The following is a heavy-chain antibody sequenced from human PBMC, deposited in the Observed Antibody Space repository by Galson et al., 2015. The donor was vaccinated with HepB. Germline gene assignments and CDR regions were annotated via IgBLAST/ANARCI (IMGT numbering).Heavy chain of an antibody. V-gene: IGHV3-23*01. CDR3: AKWVTSWYYFDV. CDR1: GFTFRNYA. CDR2: ISGSGGNT. J-gene: IGHJ6*03. Sequence: SLRLSCAASGFTFRNYAMTWVRQAPGKGLEWVSEISGSGGNTYYADSVKGRFTTSRDNSMNTLYLQMNSLRAEDTAVYYCAKWVTSWYYFDVWGQGTTVTVSS. D-gene: IGHD2-2*01.